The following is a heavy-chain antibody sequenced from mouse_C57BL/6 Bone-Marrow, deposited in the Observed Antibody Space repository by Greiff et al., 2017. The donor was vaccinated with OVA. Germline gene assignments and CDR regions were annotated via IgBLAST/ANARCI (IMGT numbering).Heavy chain of an antibody. Sequence: QVQLQQPGAELVMPGASVKLSCKASGYTFTSYWMHWVKQRPGQGLEWIGEIDPSDSYTNYNQKFKGKSTLTVDKSSSTAYMQLSSLTSEDSAVYYCARSLLRYPYYAMDDWGQGTSVTVSS. J-gene: IGHJ4*01. CDR2: IDPSDSYT. D-gene: IGHD1-1*01. V-gene: IGHV1-69*01. CDR3: ARSLLRYPYYAMDD. CDR1: GYTFTSYW.